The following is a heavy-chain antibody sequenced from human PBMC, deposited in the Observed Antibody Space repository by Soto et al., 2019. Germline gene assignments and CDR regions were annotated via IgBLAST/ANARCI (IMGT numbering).Heavy chain of an antibody. CDR2: IKSKTDGGTT. J-gene: IGHJ4*02. CDR3: TTDREESSSPAFDY. CDR1: GFTFSNAW. D-gene: IGHD6-6*01. Sequence: GGSLRLSCAASGFTFSNAWMNWVRQAPGKGLEWVGRIKSKTDGGTTDYAAPVKGRFTISRDDSKNTLYLQMNSLKTEDTAVYYCTTDREESSSPAFDYWGQGTLVTVSS. V-gene: IGHV3-15*07.